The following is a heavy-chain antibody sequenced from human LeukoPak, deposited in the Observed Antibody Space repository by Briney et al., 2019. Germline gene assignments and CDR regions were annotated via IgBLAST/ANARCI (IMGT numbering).Heavy chain of an antibody. V-gene: IGHV3-15*01. CDR1: GLLFSDAW. CDR2: IKGRTDRETT. CDR3: TYMTTVFAFDL. J-gene: IGHJ4*03. Sequence: GGSLRLSCAVSGLLFSDAWMSWVRQAPGKGLEWVGRIKGRTDRETTDFAAPVKGRFTISRDVSQNTLHLQMDSLKTEDSAVYYWTYMTTVFAFDLWGQGTLVTVSS. D-gene: IGHD4-17*01.